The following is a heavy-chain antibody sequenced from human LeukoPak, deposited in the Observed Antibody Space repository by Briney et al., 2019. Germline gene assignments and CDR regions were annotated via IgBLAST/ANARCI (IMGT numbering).Heavy chain of an antibody. CDR3: ARARSPADYGMDV. V-gene: IGHV4-59*01. CDR1: GGSISSYY. J-gene: IGHJ6*02. D-gene: IGHD3-3*01. CDR2: IYYSGST. Sequence: SETLSLTCTVSGGSISSYYWSWIRQPPGKGLEWIGYIYYSGSTNYNPSLKSRVTISVDTSKNQFSLKLSSVTAADTAVYYCARARSPADYGMDVWGQGTTVTVSS.